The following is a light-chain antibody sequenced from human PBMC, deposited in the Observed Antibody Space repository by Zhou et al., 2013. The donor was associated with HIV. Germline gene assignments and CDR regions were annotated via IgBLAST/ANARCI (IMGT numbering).Light chain of an antibody. CDR3: QQRSNWPPRYT. CDR2: RAS. V-gene: IGKV3-15*01. J-gene: IGKJ2*01. CDR1: QSISTL. Sequence: EVVLTQSPATLSVSPGEGATLSCRASQSISTLLAWYQQKPGQAPRLLVYRASTRATDIPARFSGSGSGTEFTLTISSLQSEDFAVYYCQQRSNWPPRYTFGQGTKLEIK.